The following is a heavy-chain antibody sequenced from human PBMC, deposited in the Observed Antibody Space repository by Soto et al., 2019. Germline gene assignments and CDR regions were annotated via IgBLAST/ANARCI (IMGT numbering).Heavy chain of an antibody. J-gene: IGHJ6*03. CDR3: ARDQEEAARPGSYYYYMDV. D-gene: IGHD6-6*01. Sequence: GGSLRLSCAASGFTFSSYSMNWVRQAPGKGLEWVSSISSSSSYIYYADSVKGRFTISRDNAKNSLYLQMNSLRAEDTAVYYCARDQEEAARPGSYYYYMDVWGKGTTVTVSS. V-gene: IGHV3-21*01. CDR1: GFTFSSYS. CDR2: ISSSSSYI.